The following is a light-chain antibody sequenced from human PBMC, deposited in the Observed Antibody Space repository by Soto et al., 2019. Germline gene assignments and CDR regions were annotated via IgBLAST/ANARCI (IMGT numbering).Light chain of an antibody. CDR3: SSYTSSTSYV. CDR2: DVS. V-gene: IGLV2-14*01. Sequence: QSVLTQPASVSGSPGQSIAISCTGTSSDVGAYNSVSWYQQYPGKAPKLMIHDVSNRPSGVSNRFSGSKSGSTASLTISGLQADDDDDYYCSSYTSSTSYVFGSVSNVTVL. J-gene: IGLJ1*01. CDR1: SSDVGAYNS.